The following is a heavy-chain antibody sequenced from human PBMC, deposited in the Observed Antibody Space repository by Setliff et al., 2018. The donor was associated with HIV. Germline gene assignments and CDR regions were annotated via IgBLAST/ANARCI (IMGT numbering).Heavy chain of an antibody. CDR3: ARAATVLLWFGVNDY. D-gene: IGHD3-10*01. V-gene: IGHV7-4-1*02. CDR1: GYTFTKYA. Sequence: ASVKVSCKASGYTFTKYAMSWVRQAPGQGLEWVGWINTNTGSPTYAQGLTGRFVFSLDTSVSTAYLQISSLKAEDTAVYYCARAATVLLWFGVNDYWGQGTLVTVSS. J-gene: IGHJ4*02. CDR2: INTNTGSP.